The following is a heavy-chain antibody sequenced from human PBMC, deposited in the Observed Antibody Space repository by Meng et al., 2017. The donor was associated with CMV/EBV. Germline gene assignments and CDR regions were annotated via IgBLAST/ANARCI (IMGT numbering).Heavy chain of an antibody. Sequence: ASVKVSCKASGYSFSDYYMHWVRQAPGQGLEWMGWINPNSGGTNYAQKFQGRVTMTRDTSISTAYMELSRLSSDDTAVYYCARNWRDGHTLDPFNIWGQGTMVPSPQ. CDR3: ARNWRDGHTLDPFNI. D-gene: IGHD5-24*01. J-gene: IGHJ3*02. V-gene: IGHV1-2*02. CDR2: INPNSGGT. CDR1: GYSFSDYY.